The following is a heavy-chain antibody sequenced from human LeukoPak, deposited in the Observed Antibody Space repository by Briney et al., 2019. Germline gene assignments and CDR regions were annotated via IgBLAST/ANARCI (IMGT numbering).Heavy chain of an antibody. V-gene: IGHV3-23*01. J-gene: IGHJ1*01. CDR3: AKDAVPAAIPQYFQH. CDR1: GFTFSSYA. CDR2: ISGSGGST. Sequence: GGSLRLSCAASGFTFSSYAMSWVRQAPGEGVEWVSAISGSGGSTYSADSVKGRFAITRDTSKNTLYPPMNSLRAEDTAVYYCAKDAVPAAIPQYFQHWGQGTLVTVSS. D-gene: IGHD2-2*02.